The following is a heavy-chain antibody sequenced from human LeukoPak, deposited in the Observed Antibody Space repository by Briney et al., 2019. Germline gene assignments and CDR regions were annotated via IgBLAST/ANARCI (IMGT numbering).Heavy chain of an antibody. Sequence: PGGSLRLSCAASGFTFSSYGMHWVRQAPGKGLEWVAVIWYDGSNKYYADFVKGRFTISRDNSKNTLYLQMNSLRAEDTAVYYCARVGYSYGYCIDYWGQGTLVTVSS. D-gene: IGHD5-18*01. CDR3: ARVGYSYGYCIDY. J-gene: IGHJ4*02. CDR2: IWYDGSNK. CDR1: GFTFSSYG. V-gene: IGHV3-33*01.